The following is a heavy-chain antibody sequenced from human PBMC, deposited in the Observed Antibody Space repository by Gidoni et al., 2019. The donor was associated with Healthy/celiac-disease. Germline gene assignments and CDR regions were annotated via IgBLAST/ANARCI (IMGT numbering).Heavy chain of an antibody. D-gene: IGHD2-2*01. CDR2: INHSGST. CDR1: GGSFSGYY. J-gene: IGHJ6*02. Sequence: QVQLQQWGAGLLKPSETLSLTCAVYGGSFSGYYWSWIRQPPGKGLEWIGEINHSGSTNDNPSLKSRVTISVYTSKNQFSLKLSSVTAADTAVYYCARGRSSTRYYYYGMDVWGQGTTVTVSS. CDR3: ARGRSSTRYYYYGMDV. V-gene: IGHV4-34*01.